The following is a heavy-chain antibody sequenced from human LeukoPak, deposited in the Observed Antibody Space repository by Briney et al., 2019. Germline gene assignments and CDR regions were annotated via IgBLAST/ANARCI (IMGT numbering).Heavy chain of an antibody. J-gene: IGHJ4*02. CDR2: ISYDGSNK. Sequence: GRSLRLSCAASGFTFSSYGMHWVRQAPGKGLEWVAVISYDGSNKYYADSVKGRFTISRDNSKNTLYLQMNSLRAEDTAVYYCALDRGGGSGSVIDYWGQGTLVTVSS. V-gene: IGHV3-30*03. CDR3: ALDRGGGSGSVIDY. D-gene: IGHD3-10*01. CDR1: GFTFSSYG.